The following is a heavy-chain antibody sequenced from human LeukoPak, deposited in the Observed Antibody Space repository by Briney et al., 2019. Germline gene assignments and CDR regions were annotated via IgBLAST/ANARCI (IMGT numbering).Heavy chain of an antibody. Sequence: GAPLKISCKAWGCIFTTYWISRGRQLPGKGLEWMGRIDPSDSYTNYSPSFQCHFTISADKSISTAYLHWSSLKAPDPAKYYYARHKGFCGGDCYGSWGQGTLVTVSS. CDR1: GCIFTTYW. J-gene: IGHJ4*02. CDR2: IDPSDSYT. CDR3: ARHKGFCGGDCYGS. D-gene: IGHD2-21*02. V-gene: IGHV5-10-1*01.